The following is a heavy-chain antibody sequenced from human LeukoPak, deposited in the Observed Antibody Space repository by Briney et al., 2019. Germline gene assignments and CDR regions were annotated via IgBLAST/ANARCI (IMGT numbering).Heavy chain of an antibody. D-gene: IGHD6-19*01. J-gene: IGHJ1*01. Sequence: SETLSLTCTVSGGSISSGGQYWGWIRHPPGKGLEWIGSIYYSGSTYYNPSPKSRVATSVDTSKNQFSLKLISVTAADTAVYYCARHLLGVAGPFQYWGQGTLATVSS. CDR1: GGSISSGGQY. CDR3: ARHLLGVAGPFQY. CDR2: IYYSGST. V-gene: IGHV4-39*01.